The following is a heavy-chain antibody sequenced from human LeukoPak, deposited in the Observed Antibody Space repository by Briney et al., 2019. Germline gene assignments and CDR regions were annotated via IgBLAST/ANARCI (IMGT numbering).Heavy chain of an antibody. V-gene: IGHV1-2*02. D-gene: IGHD3-10*01. CDR3: ARDAMVRGVIITYGVY. J-gene: IGHJ4*02. Sequence: ASVKVSCKASGYTFTGYYMHWVRQAPGQGLEWMGWINPNSGGTNYAQKFRGRVTMTRDTSISTAYMELSRLRSDDTAVYYCARDAMVRGVIITYGVYWGQGTLVTVSS. CDR1: GYTFTGYY. CDR2: INPNSGGT.